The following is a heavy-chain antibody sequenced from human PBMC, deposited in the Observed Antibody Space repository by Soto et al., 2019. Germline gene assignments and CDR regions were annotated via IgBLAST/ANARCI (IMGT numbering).Heavy chain of an antibody. J-gene: IGHJ2*01. D-gene: IGHD4-17*01. CDR3: ARDNGDYLLGWYFDL. CDR1: RGSFNSFA. Sequence: QVQLVQSGAEVKKPGSSVKVSCEASRGSFNSFAVSWVRQSPGQGLEWMGGIIPIFGTANYAQKFQGRVTITADESTSTAYMELSSLRSEDTAVYYCARDNGDYLLGWYFDLWGRGTLVTVSS. CDR2: IIPIFGTA. V-gene: IGHV1-69*01.